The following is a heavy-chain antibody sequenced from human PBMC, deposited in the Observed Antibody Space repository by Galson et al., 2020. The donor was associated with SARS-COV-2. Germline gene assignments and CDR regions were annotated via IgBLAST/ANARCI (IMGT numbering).Heavy chain of an antibody. CDR1: GFTFSTYA. CDR3: APTIIVPGTLDY. Sequence: SCAASGFTFSTYALHWVRQAPGKGLEWVAVIWSDGNNKYYVDSVKGRFTISRDNSKNTVYLQMNGLRAEDTAIYYCAPTIIVPGTLDYWGQGTLVSVTS. J-gene: IGHJ4*02. V-gene: IGHV3-33*01. CDR2: IWSDGNNK. D-gene: IGHD3-22*01.